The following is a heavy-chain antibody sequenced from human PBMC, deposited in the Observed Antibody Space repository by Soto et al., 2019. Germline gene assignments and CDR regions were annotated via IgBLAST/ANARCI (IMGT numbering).Heavy chain of an antibody. J-gene: IGHJ6*02. Sequence: KSGGSLRLSCAASGFTFSSYSMNWVRQAPGKGLEWVSSISSSSSYIYYADSVKGRFTISRDNAKNSLYLQMNSLRAEDTAVYYCAGGFWSGSPYGMDVWGQGTTVTVSS. CDR2: ISSSSSYI. CDR1: GFTFSSYS. D-gene: IGHD3-3*01. CDR3: AGGFWSGSPYGMDV. V-gene: IGHV3-21*01.